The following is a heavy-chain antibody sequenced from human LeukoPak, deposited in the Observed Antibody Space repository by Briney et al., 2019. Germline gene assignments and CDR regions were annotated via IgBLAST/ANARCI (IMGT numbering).Heavy chain of an antibody. D-gene: IGHD3-10*01. CDR3: ARDLLPTYYYGSGSLD. CDR1: GGTFSSYA. CDR2: IIPIFGTA. J-gene: IGHJ4*02. Sequence: SVKVSCKASGGTFSSYAISWVRQAPGQGLEWMGGIIPIFGTANYAQKFQGRVTITADESTSTAYMELSSLRSEDTAVYYCARDLLPTYYYGSGSLDWGQGTLVTVSS. V-gene: IGHV1-69*01.